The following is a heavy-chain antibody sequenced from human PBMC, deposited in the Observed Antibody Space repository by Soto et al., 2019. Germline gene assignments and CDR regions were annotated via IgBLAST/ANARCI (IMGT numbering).Heavy chain of an antibody. Sequence: SETLSLTCTVSGGSISSYYWSWIRQPPGKGLEWIGYIYYSGSTNYNPSLKSRVTISVDTSKNQFPLKLSSVTAPDTAVYYCARPGVLAAAGFLEDYGMDVWGQGTTVTVSS. J-gene: IGHJ6*02. CDR3: ARPGVLAAAGFLEDYGMDV. V-gene: IGHV4-59*08. D-gene: IGHD6-13*01. CDR2: IYYSGST. CDR1: GGSISSYY.